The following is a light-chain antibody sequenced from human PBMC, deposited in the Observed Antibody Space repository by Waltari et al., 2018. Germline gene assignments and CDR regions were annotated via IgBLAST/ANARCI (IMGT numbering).Light chain of an antibody. CDR1: RLGEQY. J-gene: IGLJ3*02. CDR2: QDI. Sequence: SYDLTQAPSVSVSPGQTASITCSGDRLGEQYASWYQQKPGQSPLLVIYQDIKRPSGVPERVAGTKSGNAATLTITGTQAMDEADYYCQALGSGLWVFGGGTKLTVL. CDR3: QALGSGLWV. V-gene: IGLV3-1*01.